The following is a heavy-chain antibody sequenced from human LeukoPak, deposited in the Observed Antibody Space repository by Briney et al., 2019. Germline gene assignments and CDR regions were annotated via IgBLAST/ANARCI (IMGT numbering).Heavy chain of an antibody. V-gene: IGHV3-11*01. D-gene: IGHD2-21*01. CDR1: GFTFSDDF. Sequence: GGSLRLSCAASGFTFSDDFMTWIRQAPGKGLEWISYISSSGTTKSYADSVKGRFTISRNNAKNSLYLQMNSLRAEDTAVYYCARVTPPDCYDSTSPWYFDLWGRGTPVAVSS. CDR3: ARVTPPDCYDSTSPWYFDL. J-gene: IGHJ2*01. CDR2: ISSSGTTK.